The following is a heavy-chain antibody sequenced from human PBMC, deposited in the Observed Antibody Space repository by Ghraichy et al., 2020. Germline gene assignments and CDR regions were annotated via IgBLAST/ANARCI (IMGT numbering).Heavy chain of an antibody. V-gene: IGHV3-23*01. Sequence: GALRLSCAASGFTFSSYAMSWVRQAPGKGLEWVSAISGSGGSTYYADSVKGRFTISRDNSKNTLYLQMNSLRAEDTAVYYCAKDWLYGDYDWYFDLWGRGTLVTVSS. CDR2: ISGSGGST. D-gene: IGHD4-17*01. CDR3: AKDWLYGDYDWYFDL. J-gene: IGHJ2*01. CDR1: GFTFSSYA.